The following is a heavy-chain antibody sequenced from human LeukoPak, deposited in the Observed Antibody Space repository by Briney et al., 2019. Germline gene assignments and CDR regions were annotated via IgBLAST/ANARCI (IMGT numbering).Heavy chain of an antibody. D-gene: IGHD3-22*01. CDR1: GYTFTGYY. J-gene: IGHJ3*02. V-gene: IGHV1-2*06. CDR2: INPNSGGT. CDR3: ARERHRYDSSGYDAFDI. Sequence: ASVKVSCKASGYTFTGYYMHWVRQAPGQGLEWMGRINPNSGGTNHAQNFQGRVIMIRNTSIRTAYMELCRLGSDGSTVYFCARERHRYDSSGYDAFDIWGQGTMVTVSS.